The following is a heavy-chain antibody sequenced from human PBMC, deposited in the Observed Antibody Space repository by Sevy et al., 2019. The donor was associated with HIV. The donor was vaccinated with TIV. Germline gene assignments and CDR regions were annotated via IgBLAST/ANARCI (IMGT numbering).Heavy chain of an antibody. CDR1: GFTFSSYS. V-gene: IGHV3-30*09. Sequence: GGSLRLSCGASGFTFSSYSMYWVRQAPGKGLEWVAAISYDGSNKYFADSVKGRFAISRENSKNTLYLQMHSLRVEDTATDYCARDAAEGPYGSSWFANWLDPWGQGTLVTVSS. CDR3: ARDAAEGPYGSSWFANWLDP. D-gene: IGHD6-13*01. CDR2: ISYDGSNK. J-gene: IGHJ5*02.